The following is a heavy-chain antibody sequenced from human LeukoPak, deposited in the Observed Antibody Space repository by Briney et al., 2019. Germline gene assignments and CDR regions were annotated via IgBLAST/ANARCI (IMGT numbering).Heavy chain of an antibody. CDR2: IATGGDT. J-gene: IGHJ4*02. CDR3: AREVMGDVWDPLDF. D-gene: IGHD3-3*01. Sequence: GGSLRLSCEASGFTFRTYDMDWVRQATGKGLEWVSAIATGGDTYYSDSVKGRFTISRENAKNSLYLQMNSLRAEDTAVYYCAREVMGDVWDPLDFWGQGTLVTVSS. V-gene: IGHV3-13*01. CDR1: GFTFRTYD.